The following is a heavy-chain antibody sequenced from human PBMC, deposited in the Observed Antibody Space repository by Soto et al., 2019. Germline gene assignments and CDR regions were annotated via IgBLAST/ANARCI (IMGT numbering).Heavy chain of an antibody. CDR2: INHSGST. CDR3: ARGAAPPRNDKYYFDY. CDR1: GGSFSGYY. J-gene: IGHJ4*02. Sequence: SETLSLTCAVYGGSFSGYYWSWIRQPPGKGLEWIGEINHSGSTNYNPSLKSRVTISVDTSKNQFSLKLSSVTAADTAVYYCARGAAPPRNDKYYFDYWGQGTLVTVSS. V-gene: IGHV4-34*01. D-gene: IGHD6-13*01.